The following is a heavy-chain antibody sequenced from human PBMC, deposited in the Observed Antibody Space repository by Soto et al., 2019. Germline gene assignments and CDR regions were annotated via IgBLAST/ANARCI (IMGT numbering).Heavy chain of an antibody. V-gene: IGHV3-7*03. CDR1: GFTFSNFW. CDR2: IKQDGSEK. J-gene: IGHJ4*02. Sequence: GGSLRLSXEASGFTFSNFWMSWVRQAPGKGLEWVANIKQDGSEKKYVDSVKGRFIISRDNAKNSLSLQMNSLRAEDTAVYYCATNTVTKVDDYWGQGARVTVSS. D-gene: IGHD4-17*01. CDR3: ATNTVTKVDDY.